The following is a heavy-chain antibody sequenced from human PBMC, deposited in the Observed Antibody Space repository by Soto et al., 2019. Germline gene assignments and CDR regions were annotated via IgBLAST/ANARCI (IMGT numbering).Heavy chain of an antibody. CDR1: GGSFSGYY. V-gene: IGHV4-34*01. J-gene: IGHJ5*02. CDR3: AGGWGPTPIFSDSGSYPVT. Sequence: SETLSLTCAVYGGSFSGYYWSWIRQPPGKGLEWIGEINHSGSTNYNPSLKSRVTISVDTSKNQFSLKLSSVTAADTAVYYCAGGWGPTPIFSDSGSYPVTWGQGTLVTVSS. CDR2: INHSGST. D-gene: IGHD1-26*01.